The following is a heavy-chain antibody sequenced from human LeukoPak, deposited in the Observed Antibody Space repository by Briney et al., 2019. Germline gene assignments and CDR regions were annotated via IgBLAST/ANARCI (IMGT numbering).Heavy chain of an antibody. J-gene: IGHJ5*02. CDR3: ARGFTFDP. CDR2: INHSGST. CDR1: GFTFSSYE. Sequence: GSLRLSCAASGFTFSSYEMNWVRQAPGKGLEWIGEINHSGSTNYNPSLKSRVTISVDTSKNQFSLKLSSVTAADTAVYYCARGFTFDPWGQGTLVTVSS. V-gene: IGHV4-34*01.